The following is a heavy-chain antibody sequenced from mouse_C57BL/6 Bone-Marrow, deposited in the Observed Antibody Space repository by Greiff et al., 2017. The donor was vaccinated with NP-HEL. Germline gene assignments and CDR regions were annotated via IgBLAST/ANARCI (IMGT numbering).Heavy chain of an antibody. CDR2: INPNNGGT. CDR1: GYTFTDYN. V-gene: IGHV1-18*01. Sequence: VQLQQSGPELVKPGASVKIPCKASGYTFTDYNMDWVKQSHGKSLEWIGDINPNNGGTIYNQKFKGKATLTVDKSSSTAYMELRSLTSEDTAVYYCARSDYYGSSYFYYFDYWGQGTTLTVSS. J-gene: IGHJ2*01. CDR3: ARSDYYGSSYFYYFDY. D-gene: IGHD1-1*01.